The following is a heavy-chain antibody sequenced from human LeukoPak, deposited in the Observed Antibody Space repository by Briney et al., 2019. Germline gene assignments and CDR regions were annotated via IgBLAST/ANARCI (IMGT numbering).Heavy chain of an antibody. J-gene: IGHJ6*03. CDR3: ASGSYGSGFYYFYYMDV. V-gene: IGHV3-11*04. CDR1: GITFSDHY. Sequence: GGSLRPSCAASGITFSDHYMGWIRQAPGKGLEWLSYISSGGDSIYYADSVKGRFTISRDNAKNSVSLQMNSLRAEDTAVYYCASGSYGSGFYYFYYMDVWGKGTTVTVSS. CDR2: ISSGGDSI. D-gene: IGHD3-10*01.